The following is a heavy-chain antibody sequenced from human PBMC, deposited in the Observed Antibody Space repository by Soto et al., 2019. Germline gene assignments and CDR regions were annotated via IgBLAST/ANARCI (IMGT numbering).Heavy chain of an antibody. CDR2: INAGNCNT. Sequence: ASVKVSCKASGYTFTSYSLHLVRQAPGQRLEWMGWINAGNCNTKYSQKFQGRVTITRDTSASTAYMELSSLRSEDTAVYYCARSAHPIDYWGQGTLVTVSS. V-gene: IGHV1-3*01. CDR1: GYTFTSYS. J-gene: IGHJ4*02. CDR3: ARSAHPIDY.